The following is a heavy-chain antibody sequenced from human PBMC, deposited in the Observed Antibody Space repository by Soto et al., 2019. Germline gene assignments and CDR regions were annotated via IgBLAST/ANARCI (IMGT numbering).Heavy chain of an antibody. CDR1: GFTFSSYA. D-gene: IGHD3-9*01. V-gene: IGHV3-23*01. CDR3: TTLVYYDILTGYYLDY. Sequence: GGSLRLSCAASGFTFSSYAMSWVRQAPGKGLEWISAVSGSGGSTYYADSVKGRFTISRDNSKDTLYLQMNNLRAEDTAVYYCTTLVYYDILTGYYLDYWGQGTLVTVSS. CDR2: VSGSGGST. J-gene: IGHJ4*02.